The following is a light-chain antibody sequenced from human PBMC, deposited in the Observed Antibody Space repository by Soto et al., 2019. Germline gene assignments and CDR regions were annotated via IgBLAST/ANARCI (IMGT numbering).Light chain of an antibody. J-gene: IGLJ3*02. CDR2: TNT. V-gene: IGLV1-44*01. Sequence: QSVLTQPPSASGTPGPRVTLSCSGSSSNIGSNIVNWYQQLPGTAPKLLIYTNTQRPSGVPDRFSGSKSGTSASLAISGLQSEDEADYYCAAWDDSLNGPVFGGGTKLTVL. CDR1: SSNIGSNI. CDR3: AAWDDSLNGPV.